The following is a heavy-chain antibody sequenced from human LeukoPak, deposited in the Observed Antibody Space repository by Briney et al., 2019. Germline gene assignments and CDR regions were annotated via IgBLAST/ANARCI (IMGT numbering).Heavy chain of an antibody. CDR3: ARVRDYVWAFDI. J-gene: IGHJ3*02. Sequence: GGSLRLSCAASGFTVSNNHMTWVRQAPGKGLEWVSVIYSGGRTYYADSVKGRFTISRGNSKNTVYLQMNGLRAEDTAVYYCARVRDYVWAFDIWGQGTMVTVSS. D-gene: IGHD3-16*01. CDR2: IYSGGRT. V-gene: IGHV3-53*01. CDR1: GFTVSNNH.